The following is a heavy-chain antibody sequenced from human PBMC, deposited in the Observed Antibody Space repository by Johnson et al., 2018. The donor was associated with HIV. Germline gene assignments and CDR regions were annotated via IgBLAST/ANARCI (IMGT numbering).Heavy chain of an antibody. CDR1: GFTFDDYG. CDR3: AKGGGQQLAHAFDI. CDR2: INWNGGST. D-gene: IGHD6-13*01. V-gene: IGHV3-20*04. J-gene: IGHJ3*02. Sequence: VQLVESGGGAVRPGGSLRISCAASGFTFDDYGMSWVRQAPGKGLEWVSGINWNGGSTGYADSVKGRFTISRDNAKNSLYLQMNSLRAEDTALYYCAKGGGQQLAHAFDIWGQGTMVTVSS.